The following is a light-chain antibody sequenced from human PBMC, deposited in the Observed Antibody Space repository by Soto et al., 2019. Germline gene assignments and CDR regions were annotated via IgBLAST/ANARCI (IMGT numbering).Light chain of an antibody. V-gene: IGKV3-20*01. J-gene: IGKJ2*01. CDR3: HLYGKSPPMYT. CDR1: QGVSSTY. CDR2: GAS. Sequence: EIVLTQSPGTLSLSPGERATLSCRASQGVSSTYLAWYQQRLGQAPRLLIFGASSRATGIPDRFSGIGFGTDFTLSISRLDPEAFAVYYCHLYGKSPPMYTFGQGTKVEIK.